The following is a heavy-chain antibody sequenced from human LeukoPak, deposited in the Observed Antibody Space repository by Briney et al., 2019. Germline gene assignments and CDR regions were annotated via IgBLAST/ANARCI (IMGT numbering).Heavy chain of an antibody. CDR3: ANGVWEHSSGRPRGTL. CDR2: LSGDGAKT. D-gene: IGHD3-22*01. CDR1: GFTFSNYA. V-gene: IGHV3-23*01. J-gene: IGHJ4*02. Sequence: PGGSLRLSCAASGFTFSNYAMLWVRQAPGKGLEWVSALSGDGAKTYYADSVKGRFTISRDNSKNTLYMQMNSLRAEDTAVYYCANGVWEHSSGRPRGTLWGQGTLVTVSS.